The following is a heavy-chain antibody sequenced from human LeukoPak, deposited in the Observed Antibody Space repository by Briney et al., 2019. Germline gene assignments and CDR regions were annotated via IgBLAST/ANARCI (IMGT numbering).Heavy chain of an antibody. V-gene: IGHV3-48*01. CDR1: GFTFSVYT. D-gene: IGHD1-26*01. CDR3: VRDLTIVGVAQVHH. Sequence: GGSLRLSCAASGFTFSVYTMNWVRQAPGKGLEWISYISTNSGTIWYADSVKGRFSISRDNAKNSLFLHMNSLRAEDTAVYYCVRDLTIVGVAQVHHWGQGTLVTVSS. J-gene: IGHJ5*02. CDR2: ISTNSGTI.